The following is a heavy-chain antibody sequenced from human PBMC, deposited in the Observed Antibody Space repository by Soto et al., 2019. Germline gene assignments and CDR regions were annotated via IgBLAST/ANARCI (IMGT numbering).Heavy chain of an antibody. J-gene: IGHJ5*02. Sequence: QVQLQQWGAGLLKPSETLSLTCAVYGGSFSGYYWSWIRQPPGKGLEWIGEINHSGSTNYNPSLKSLVIISVDTSKTHFSLKLSSVTAADAAVYYCARGEPSGSDGSGSYYSGWFDPWGQGTLVTVSS. CDR2: INHSGST. D-gene: IGHD3-10*01. CDR1: GGSFSGYY. CDR3: ARGEPSGSDGSGSYYSGWFDP. V-gene: IGHV4-34*01.